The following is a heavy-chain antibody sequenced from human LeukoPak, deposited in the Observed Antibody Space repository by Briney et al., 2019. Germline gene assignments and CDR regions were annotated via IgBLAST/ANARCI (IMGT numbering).Heavy chain of an antibody. V-gene: IGHV3-21*01. CDR2: ISSSISYI. CDR1: GFTFSSYS. D-gene: IGHD5-12*01. CDR3: ARDQGYSGYDSLDY. Sequence: GGSLRLSCAASGFTFSSYSMNWVRQAPGKGLEWVSSISSSISYIYYADSVKGRFTISRDNAKNSLYLQMNSLRAEDTAVYYCARDQGYSGYDSLDYWGQGTLVTVSS. J-gene: IGHJ4*02.